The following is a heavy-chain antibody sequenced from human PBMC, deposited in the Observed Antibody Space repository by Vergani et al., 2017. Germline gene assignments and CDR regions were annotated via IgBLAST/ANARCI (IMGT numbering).Heavy chain of an antibody. Sequence: QVQLVQSGAEMKKPGSSVKVSCKSSGGTFSSFTFIWVRLAPGQGLDWMGSIVPILDRKEYAQKFQGRVAITADTSTSTVYMELSSLSSEDTAVYYCARDLGRSRVNSHYGMGVWGQGTTVTVSS. CDR1: GGTFSSFT. J-gene: IGHJ6*02. V-gene: IGHV1-69*08. CDR2: IVPILDRK. CDR3: ARDLGRSRVNSHYGMGV. D-gene: IGHD4-23*01.